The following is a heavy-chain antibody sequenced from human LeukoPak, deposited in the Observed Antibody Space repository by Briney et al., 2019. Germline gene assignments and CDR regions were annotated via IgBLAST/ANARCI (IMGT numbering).Heavy chain of an antibody. V-gene: IGHV4-28*01. Sequence: SDTLSLTCAVSGYSISSSNWWGWILQPPGKGLEWIGNIYYSGTTYYNPSLKSRVTMSEDTSKNQFSLKLSSVTAVDTAVYYCARNVLAAAGAFDIWRQGTMVTVSS. D-gene: IGHD6-13*01. J-gene: IGHJ3*02. CDR1: GYSISSSNW. CDR2: IYYSGTT. CDR3: ARNVLAAAGAFDI.